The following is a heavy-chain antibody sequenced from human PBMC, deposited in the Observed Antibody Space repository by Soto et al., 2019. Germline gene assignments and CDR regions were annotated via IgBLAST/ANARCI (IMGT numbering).Heavy chain of an antibody. Sequence: GGSLRLSCAASGFTFSSYAMSWVRQAPGKGLEWVSAISGSGGSTYYADSVKGRFTISRDNSKNTLYLQMNSLRAEDTAVYYCATAKARSGYSSGWYRIGFDYWGQGT. CDR2: ISGSGGST. V-gene: IGHV3-23*01. J-gene: IGHJ4*02. CDR1: GFTFSSYA. CDR3: ATAKARSGYSSGWYRIGFDY. D-gene: IGHD6-19*01.